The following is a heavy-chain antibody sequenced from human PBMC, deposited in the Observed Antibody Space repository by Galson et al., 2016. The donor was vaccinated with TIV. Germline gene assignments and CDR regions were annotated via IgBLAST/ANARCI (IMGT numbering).Heavy chain of an antibody. J-gene: IGHJ3*01. CDR1: GFSFRNYV. Sequence: SLRLSCAASGFSFRNYVMSWVRLAPGKGLEWVSSLSLSGAYTYYADSVKGRFTISRDNAKYTLFLQLNSLRAGDTAIYYCAKVGKSGDCSWDAFDVWGQGTVVTVSS. V-gene: IGHV3-23*01. CDR3: AKVGKSGDCSWDAFDV. D-gene: IGHD2-21*02. CDR2: LSLSGAYT.